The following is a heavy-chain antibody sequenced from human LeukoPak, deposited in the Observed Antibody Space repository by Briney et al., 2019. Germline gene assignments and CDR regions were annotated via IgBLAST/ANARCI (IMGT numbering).Heavy chain of an antibody. V-gene: IGHV3-11*01. Sequence: GGSLRLSCAASGFTFSDYYMSWIRQAPGKGLEWVSYISSSGSTIYYADSVKGRFTISRDNVKNSLYLQMNSLRAEDTAVYYCARDEKFVDTAYNWGQGTLVTVSS. D-gene: IGHD5-18*01. J-gene: IGHJ4*02. CDR2: ISSSGSTI. CDR3: ARDEKFVDTAYN. CDR1: GFTFSDYY.